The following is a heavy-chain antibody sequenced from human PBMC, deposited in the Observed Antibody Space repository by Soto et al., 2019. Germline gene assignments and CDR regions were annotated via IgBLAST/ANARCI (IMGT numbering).Heavy chain of an antibody. V-gene: IGHV1-69*02. CDR2: IIPILGIA. CDR3: ARAESAFFGGVIKWYFDL. CDR1: GGTFSSYT. D-gene: IGHD3-3*01. J-gene: IGHJ2*01. Sequence: SVKVSCKASGGTFSSYTISWVRQAPGQGLEWMGRIIPILGIANYAQKFQGRVTITADKSTSTAYMELSSLRSEDTAVYYCARAESAFFGGVIKWYFDLWGRGTLVTVSS.